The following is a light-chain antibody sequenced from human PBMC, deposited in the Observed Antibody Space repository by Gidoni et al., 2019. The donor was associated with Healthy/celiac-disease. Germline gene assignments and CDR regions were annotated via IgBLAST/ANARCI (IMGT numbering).Light chain of an antibody. CDR3: MQALQTPF. J-gene: IGKJ3*01. CDR1: QSLLHSNGYNY. V-gene: IGKV2-28*01. CDR2: LGS. Sequence: DIVMTQSQLSLPVTPGEPASISCRSSQSLLHSNGYNYLDWYLQKPGQSPQLLIYLGSNRASGVPDRFSGSGSGTDFTLKISRVEAEDVGVYYCMQALQTPFFGPGTKVDIK.